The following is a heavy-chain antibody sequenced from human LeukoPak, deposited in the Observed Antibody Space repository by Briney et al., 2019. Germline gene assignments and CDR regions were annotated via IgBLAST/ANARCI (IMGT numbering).Heavy chain of an antibody. D-gene: IGHD5-24*01. J-gene: IGHJ4*02. Sequence: PSETLSLTCTVSGGSISSYYWSWIRQPPGKGLEWIGYIYYSGSTNYNPSLKSRVTISVDTSKNQFSLKLCSVTAADTAVYYCARAAREMATTPDFDYWGQGTLVTVSS. CDR2: IYYSGST. CDR1: GGSISSYY. CDR3: ARAAREMATTPDFDY. V-gene: IGHV4-59*01.